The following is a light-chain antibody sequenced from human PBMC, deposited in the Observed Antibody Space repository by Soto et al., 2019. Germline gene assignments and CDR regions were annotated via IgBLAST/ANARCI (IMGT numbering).Light chain of an antibody. V-gene: IGKV3-15*01. CDR3: QQYNNWPPVT. CDR2: GAS. J-gene: IGKJ4*01. Sequence: EIVMTQSPATLSVSPGEGATLSCRASQSVGSNLAWYQQKPGQAPRLLIYGASTRATGIPARFSGSGSRTEFTLTISSLQSEDFAVYYCQQYNNWPPVTFGGGTKVEIK. CDR1: QSVGSN.